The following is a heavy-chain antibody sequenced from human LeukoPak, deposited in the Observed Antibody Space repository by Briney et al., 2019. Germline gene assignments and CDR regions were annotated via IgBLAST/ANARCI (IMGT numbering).Heavy chain of an antibody. CDR2: ISSSSSYI. Sequence: GGSQRLSCAASGFTFSSYSMNWVRQAPGKGLEWVSSISSSSSYIYYADSVKGRFTISRDNAKNSLYLQMNSLRAEDTAVYYCARVKGSSSCFDYWGQGTLVTASS. CDR1: GFTFSSYS. CDR3: ARVKGSSSCFDY. D-gene: IGHD6-13*01. J-gene: IGHJ4*02. V-gene: IGHV3-21*01.